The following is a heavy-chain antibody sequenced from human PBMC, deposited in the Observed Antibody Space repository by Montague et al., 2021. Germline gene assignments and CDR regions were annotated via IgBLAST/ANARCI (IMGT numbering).Heavy chain of an antibody. V-gene: IGHV4-31*03. D-gene: IGHD3-10*01. J-gene: IGHJ4*02. CDR3: ARAEDYYGSGSYLGFDY. CDR2: IFYSGNT. Sequence: TLSLTCSVSGDSINGWYWSWIRQLPGKGLEWIGYIFYSGNTYYNPSLKSRVTISVDTSKNQFSLKLSSVTAADTAVYYCARAEDYYGSGSYLGFDYWGQGTMVTVSS. CDR1: GDSINGWY.